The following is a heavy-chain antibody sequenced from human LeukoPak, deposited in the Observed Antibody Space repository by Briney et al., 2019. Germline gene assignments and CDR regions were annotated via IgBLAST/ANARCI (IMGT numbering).Heavy chain of an antibody. V-gene: IGHV3-23*01. CDR3: AKGYDFLDY. Sequence: GASLRLSCAASGFTFRSYAMSWAPQAPGKGLEWVSDISGSGGNTYYADSVKGRFTISRDNSKNTLSLQMNSLRAEDTAVYYCAKGYDFLDYWGQGTLVTVSS. J-gene: IGHJ4*02. D-gene: IGHD3-3*01. CDR1: GFTFRSYA. CDR2: ISGSGGNT.